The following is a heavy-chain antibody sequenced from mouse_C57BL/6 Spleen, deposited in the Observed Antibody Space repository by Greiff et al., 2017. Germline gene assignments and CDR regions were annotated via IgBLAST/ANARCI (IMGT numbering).Heavy chain of an antibody. CDR3: ASWAGAMDY. V-gene: IGHV1-22*01. J-gene: IGHJ4*01. D-gene: IGHD4-1*01. CDR1: GYTFTDYN. Sequence: EVQLQQSGPELVKPGASVKMSCKASGYTFTDYNMHWVKQSPGKSLEWIGYINPNNGGTSYNQKFKGKATLTVNKSSSTAYMELRSLTSEDSAVYYCASWAGAMDYWGQGTSVTVSS. CDR2: INPNNGGT.